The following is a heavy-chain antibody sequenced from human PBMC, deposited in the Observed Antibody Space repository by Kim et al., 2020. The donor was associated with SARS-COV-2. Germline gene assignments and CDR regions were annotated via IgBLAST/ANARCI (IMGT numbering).Heavy chain of an antibody. Sequence: GESLKISCKGSGYSFTSYWIGWVRQMPGKGLEWMGIIYPGDSDTRYSPSFQGQVTISADKSISTAYLQWSSLKASDTAMYYCARLSHYVSGSSYRGWFDPGGQGTLVTVSS. CDR3: ARLSHYVSGSSYRGWFDP. D-gene: IGHD3-10*01. CDR2: IYPGDSDT. J-gene: IGHJ5*02. CDR1: GYSFTSYW. V-gene: IGHV5-51*01.